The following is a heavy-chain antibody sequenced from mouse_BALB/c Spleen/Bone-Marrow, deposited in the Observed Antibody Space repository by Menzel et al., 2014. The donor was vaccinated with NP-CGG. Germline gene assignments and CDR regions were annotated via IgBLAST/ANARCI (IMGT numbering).Heavy chain of an antibody. J-gene: IGHJ1*01. D-gene: IGHD3-3*01. CDR3: SRGGWLGGYFDV. V-gene: IGHV1-77*01. CDR1: GYTFTSSD. CDR2: IFPGNVST. Sequence: QVQLKQSGAELVKPGASVKLSCKASGYTFTSSDINWVRQRPEQGLAWIGRIFPGNVSTEYNDKFKVKATLTTDKSSSTVCMQLSRLTSEDSAVYFCSRGGWLGGYFDVWGAGTTVTVSS.